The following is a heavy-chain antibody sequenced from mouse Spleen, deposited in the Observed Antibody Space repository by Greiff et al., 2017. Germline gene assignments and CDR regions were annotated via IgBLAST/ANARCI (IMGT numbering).Heavy chain of an antibody. J-gene: IGHJ3*01. CDR2: INPSSGYT. CDR3: ARSGGYDDYDGGVAY. D-gene: IGHD2-4*01. CDR1: GYTFTSYT. Sequence: QVQLQQSGAELARPGASVKMSCKASGYTFTSYTMHWVKQRPGQGLEWIGYINPSSGYTKYNQKFKDKATLTADKSSSTAYMKLSSLTSEDSAVYYCARSGGYDDYDGGVAYWGQGTLVTVSA. V-gene: IGHV1-4*01.